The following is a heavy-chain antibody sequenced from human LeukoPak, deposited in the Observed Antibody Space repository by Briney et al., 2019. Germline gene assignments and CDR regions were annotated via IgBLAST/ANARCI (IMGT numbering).Heavy chain of an antibody. CDR3: AREGDGYSEGFDY. V-gene: IGHV3-48*03. D-gene: IGHD5-24*01. CDR2: ISSSGSTI. Sequence: PGGSLRLSCAASGFTFSSYEMNWVRQAPGKGLEWVSYISSSGSTIYYADSVKGRFTISRDNAKNSLYLQMNSLRAEDTAVYYCAREGDGYSEGFDYWGQGTLVTVSS. J-gene: IGHJ4*02. CDR1: GFTFSSYE.